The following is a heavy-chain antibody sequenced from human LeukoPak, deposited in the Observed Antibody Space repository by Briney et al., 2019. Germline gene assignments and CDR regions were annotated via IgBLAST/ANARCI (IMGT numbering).Heavy chain of an antibody. D-gene: IGHD3-3*01. CDR3: ARDPKPNYDFWSGSWFDP. J-gene: IGHJ5*02. Sequence: PSETLSLTCTVSGGSIRSYYWSWIRQPAGKGLEWIGRIYTSGSTNYNPSLKSRVTISVDKSKNQFSLKLSSVTAADTAVYYCARDPKPNYDFWSGSWFDPWGQGTLVTVSS. CDR2: IYTSGST. V-gene: IGHV4-4*07. CDR1: GGSIRSYY.